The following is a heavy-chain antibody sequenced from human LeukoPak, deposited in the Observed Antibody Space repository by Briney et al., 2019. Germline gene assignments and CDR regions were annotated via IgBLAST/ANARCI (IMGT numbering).Heavy chain of an antibody. D-gene: IGHD1-26*01. CDR2: IYYSGST. Sequence: SETLSLTCTVSGGSISSSSYYWGWIRQPPGKGLEWIGYIYYSGSTNYNPSLKSRVTISVDTSKNQFSLKLSSVTAADTAVYYCASGSYLYYFDYWGQGTLVTVSS. J-gene: IGHJ4*02. CDR3: ASGSYLYYFDY. CDR1: GGSISSSSYY. V-gene: IGHV4-61*05.